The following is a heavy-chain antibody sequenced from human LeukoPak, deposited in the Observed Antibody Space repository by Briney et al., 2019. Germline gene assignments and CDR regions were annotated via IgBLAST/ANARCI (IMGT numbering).Heavy chain of an antibody. D-gene: IGHD3-10*01. J-gene: IGHJ4*02. CDR1: GSTFSSYS. V-gene: IGHV3-21*01. CDR2: ISSSSSYI. Sequence: GGTLRLSCAASGSTFSSYSMNWVRQAPGKGLEWGSSISSSSSYIYYADSVKGRFTISRDNAKNTLYLQINSLRAEDTAVYYCARDRGSLDFDYCGQGTLVTVSS. CDR3: ARDRGSLDFDY.